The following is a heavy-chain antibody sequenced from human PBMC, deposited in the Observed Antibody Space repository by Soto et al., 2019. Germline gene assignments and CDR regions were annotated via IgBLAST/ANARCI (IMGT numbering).Heavy chain of an antibody. D-gene: IGHD2-2*01. V-gene: IGHV3-15*07. CDR3: TPSSPIIVVPGAMRLLGY. CDR1: GFIFSNAW. J-gene: IGHJ4*02. CDR2: IKSKIDGGTT. Sequence: EVQLVEAGGGLVKPGGSLRLSCAASGFIFSNAWMNWVRQAPGKGLEWVAGIKSKIDGGTTDYAGPVKGRYTISRDDSKNTLYLQMNSLKTEDTAVYYCTPSSPIIVVPGAMRLLGYWGQGTLVTVSS.